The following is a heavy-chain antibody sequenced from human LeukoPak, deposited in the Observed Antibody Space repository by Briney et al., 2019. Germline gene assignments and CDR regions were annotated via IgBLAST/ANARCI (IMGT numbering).Heavy chain of an antibody. J-gene: IGHJ6*03. D-gene: IGHD1-26*01. V-gene: IGHV3-64*01. CDR2: ISKNGGNT. Sequence: SGRSLRLSCAASGFTFSSYAMHWVRQAPGKGLEYVSAISKNGGNTYYANSVKGRFSISRDNSKNTLYLQMGSLRTEDMAVYYCARVGEGRYYQYYYMDVWGKGTTVTVSS. CDR3: ARVGEGRYYQYYYMDV. CDR1: GFTFSSYA.